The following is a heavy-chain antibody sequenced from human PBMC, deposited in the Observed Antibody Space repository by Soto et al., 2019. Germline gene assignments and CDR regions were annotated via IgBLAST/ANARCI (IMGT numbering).Heavy chain of an antibody. CDR3: AGFKQQLPGRDWYFDL. CDR1: GGTFSSYA. V-gene: IGHV1-69*01. D-gene: IGHD6-13*01. CDR2: VIPIFGTA. J-gene: IGHJ2*01. Sequence: QVQLVQSGAEVKKPGSSVKVSCKASGGTFSSYAISWVRQAPGQGLEWMGGVIPIFGTATYAQKFQGRGTITADESTSTGYRELSSLRSEDTAVYYCAGFKQQLPGRDWYFDLWGRGTLVTVSS.